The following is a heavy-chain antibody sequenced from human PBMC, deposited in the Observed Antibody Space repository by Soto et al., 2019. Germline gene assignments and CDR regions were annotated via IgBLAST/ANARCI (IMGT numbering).Heavy chain of an antibody. D-gene: IGHD3-3*01. J-gene: IGHJ6*02. CDR1: GYSFTNYW. Sequence: GESLKISCKGSGYSFTNYWIAWVRQMPGKGLEWMGIIYPRDSDTRYSPSFQGQVTISTDKSIDTAYLHWSSLMASDTAMYYCARYLFGIANHGMDVWGQGTTVTVSS. CDR3: ARYLFGIANHGMDV. V-gene: IGHV5-51*01. CDR2: IYPRDSDT.